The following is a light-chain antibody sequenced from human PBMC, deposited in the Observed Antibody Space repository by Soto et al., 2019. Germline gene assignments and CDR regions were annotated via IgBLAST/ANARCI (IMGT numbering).Light chain of an antibody. V-gene: IGLV2-14*01. CDR3: SSYTSGNTAVI. Sequence: QSALTQPASVSGSPGQSITISCTGTSNDIANYNYVSWYQQHPGKAPKLMIYEVINRPSGVSSRFSGSKSGNTASLTISGLQPEDEAEYYCSSYTSGNTAVIFGGGTKLTVL. CDR1: SNDIANYNY. J-gene: IGLJ2*01. CDR2: EVI.